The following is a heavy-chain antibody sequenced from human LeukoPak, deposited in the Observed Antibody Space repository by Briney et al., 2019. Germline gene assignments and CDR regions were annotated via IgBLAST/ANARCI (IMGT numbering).Heavy chain of an antibody. CDR3: ITVYDSSGYYYLQ. D-gene: IGHD3-22*01. Sequence: SETLSLTCTVSGGSISSSSYYWGWIRQPPGKGLEWIGSIYYSGSTYYNPSLKSRVTISVDTPKNQFSLKLSSVTAADTAVYYCITVYDSSGYYYLQWGQGTLVTVSS. CDR1: GGSISSSSYY. V-gene: IGHV4-39*01. J-gene: IGHJ4*02. CDR2: IYYSGST.